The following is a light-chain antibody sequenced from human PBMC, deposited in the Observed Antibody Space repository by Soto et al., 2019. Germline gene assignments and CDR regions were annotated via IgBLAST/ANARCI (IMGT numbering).Light chain of an antibody. J-gene: IGKJ1*01. CDR1: QSVSRW. CDR2: KAS. CDR3: QQYNDNWT. V-gene: IGKV1-5*03. Sequence: DIQMTQSPSTLSASVGDRVTITCRASQSVSRWLAWYQQKPGKAPKLLIYKASTLESGVPSRFRGSGSGTEFTLAIRSLQPDDSETYYCQQYNDNWTFGQGTKVEIK.